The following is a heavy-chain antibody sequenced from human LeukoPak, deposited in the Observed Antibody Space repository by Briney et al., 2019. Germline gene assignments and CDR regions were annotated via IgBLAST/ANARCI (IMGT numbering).Heavy chain of an antibody. CDR2: ISAYNGNT. Sequence: ASVKVSFKASGYTFTSYGISWVRQAPGQGLEWMGWISAYNGNTDYAQKLQGRVTITTDTSTSTAYMELRSLRSDDTAVYYCARSMVRGADYGMDVWGQGTTVTVSS. J-gene: IGHJ6*02. D-gene: IGHD3-10*01. CDR1: GYTFTSYG. CDR3: ARSMVRGADYGMDV. V-gene: IGHV1-18*01.